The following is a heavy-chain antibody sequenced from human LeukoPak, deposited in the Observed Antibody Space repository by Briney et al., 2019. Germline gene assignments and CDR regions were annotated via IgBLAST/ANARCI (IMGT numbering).Heavy chain of an antibody. Sequence: GGSLRLSCSASGFTFSSLAMHWVRQAPGKGLEWVSGITGSGDTTFYADSVKGRFTISRDNSKNTLYLQMHSLRAEDTAVYYCVKDYSTIAAAANPLFDYWGQGALVTVSS. D-gene: IGHD6-13*01. CDR3: VKDYSTIAAAANPLFDY. CDR1: GFTFSSLA. J-gene: IGHJ4*02. CDR2: ITGSGDTT. V-gene: IGHV3-23*01.